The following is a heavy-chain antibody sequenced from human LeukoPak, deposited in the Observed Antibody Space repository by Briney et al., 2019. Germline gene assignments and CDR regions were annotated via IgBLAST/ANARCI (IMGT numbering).Heavy chain of an antibody. D-gene: IGHD2-2*01. CDR3: ARDPDKCSSTSCADDY. Sequence: GGSLRLSCAASGFTFSSYAMHWVRQAPGKGLEWVAVISYDGSNKYYADSVKGRFTISRDNSKNTLYLQMNSLRAEDTAVYYCARDPDKCSSTSCADDYWGQGTLVTVSS. J-gene: IGHJ4*02. CDR2: ISYDGSNK. V-gene: IGHV3-30-3*01. CDR1: GFTFSSYA.